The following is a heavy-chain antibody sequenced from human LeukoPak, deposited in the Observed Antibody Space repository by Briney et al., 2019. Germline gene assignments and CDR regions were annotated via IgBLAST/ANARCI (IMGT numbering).Heavy chain of an antibody. D-gene: IGHD5-18*01. CDR1: GASMNTHY. CDR3: ATIKRGNIFGYFDF. V-gene: IGHV4-59*11. J-gene: IGHJ4*02. Sequence: SETLSLTCAVSGASMNTHYWSWIRQPPGKGLEWIGYMLDTVTTKDNPSLKSRFTLSADTSKNQSSLRLTSVTAADTAVYYCATIKRGNIFGYFDFWGQGIPVTVSS. CDR2: MLDTVTT.